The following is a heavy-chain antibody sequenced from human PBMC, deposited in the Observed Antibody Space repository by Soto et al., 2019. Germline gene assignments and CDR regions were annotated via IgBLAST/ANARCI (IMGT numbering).Heavy chain of an antibody. V-gene: IGHV3-30*03. CDR2: ISYDGSNK. J-gene: IGHJ4*02. Sequence: PGGSLRLSCAASGFTFSSYGMHWVRQAPGKGLEWVAVISYDGSNKYYADSVKGRFTISRDNSKNTLYLQMNSLRAEDTAVYYCARAPVDSLDYWGQGTLVTVSS. D-gene: IGHD2-21*01. CDR3: ARAPVDSLDY. CDR1: GFTFSSYG.